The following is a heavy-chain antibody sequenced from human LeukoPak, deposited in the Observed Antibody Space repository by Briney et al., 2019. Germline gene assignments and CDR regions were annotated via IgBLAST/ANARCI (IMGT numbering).Heavy chain of an antibody. CDR1: GGSISSYY. Sequence: SETLSLTCTVSGGSISSYYWSWIRQPPGKGLEWIGYIYYSGSTNYNPSLKSRVTISVDTSKNQFSLKLSSVTAADTAVYYCARVRFGEPRHGMDVWGQGTTVTVSS. CDR2: IYYSGST. CDR3: ARVRFGEPRHGMDV. V-gene: IGHV4-59*01. D-gene: IGHD3-10*01. J-gene: IGHJ6*02.